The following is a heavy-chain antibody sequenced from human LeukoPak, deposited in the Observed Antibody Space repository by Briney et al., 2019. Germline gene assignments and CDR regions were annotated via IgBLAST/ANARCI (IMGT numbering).Heavy chain of an antibody. CDR2: ISSSSSYI. Sequence: AGGSLRLSCAASGFTFSSYSMNWVRQAPGKGLEWVSSISSSSSYIYYADSVKGRFTISRDNAKNSLYLQMNSLRAEDTAVYYCARVYYDSSGYPSGMDVWGQGTTVTVSS. J-gene: IGHJ6*02. CDR1: GFTFSSYS. D-gene: IGHD3-22*01. CDR3: ARVYYDSSGYPSGMDV. V-gene: IGHV3-21*01.